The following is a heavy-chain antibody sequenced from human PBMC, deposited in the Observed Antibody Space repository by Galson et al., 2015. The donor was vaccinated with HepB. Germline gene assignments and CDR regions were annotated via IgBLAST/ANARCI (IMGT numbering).Heavy chain of an antibody. J-gene: IGHJ6*03. V-gene: IGHV3-21*01. CDR1: GFTFSSHS. D-gene: IGHD2-15*01. CDR3: ACCSGGSCYRRDYYYYMDV. CDR2: ISSSSSYI. Sequence: SLRLSCAASGFTFSSHSMNWVRQAPGKGLEWVSSISSSSSYIYYADSVKGRFTISRDNAKNSLYLQMNSLRAEDTAVYYCACCSGGSCYRRDYYYYMDVWGKGTTVTVSS.